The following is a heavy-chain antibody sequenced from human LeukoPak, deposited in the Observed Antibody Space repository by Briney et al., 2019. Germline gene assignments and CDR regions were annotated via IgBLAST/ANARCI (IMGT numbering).Heavy chain of an antibody. CDR2: INHSGST. D-gene: IGHD2-2*01. J-gene: IGHJ5*02. V-gene: IGHV4-30-2*01. CDR3: ARLSPVVPAATINWFDP. Sequence: SQTLSLTCAVSGGSISSGGYSWSWIRQPPGKGLEWIGEINHSGSTNYNPSLKSRVTISVDTSKNQFSLKLSSVTAADTAVYYCARLSPVVPAATINWFDPWGQGTLVTVSS. CDR1: GGSISSGGYS.